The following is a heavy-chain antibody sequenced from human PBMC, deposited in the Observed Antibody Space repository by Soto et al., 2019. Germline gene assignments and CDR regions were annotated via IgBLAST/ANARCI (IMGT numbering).Heavy chain of an antibody. V-gene: IGHV3-21*01. D-gene: IGHD3-22*01. J-gene: IGHJ4*02. CDR3: ARGRAVVAATHRYYYDSSGYYSDY. CDR2: ISSSRSYI. CDR1: GFTFSSYT. Sequence: LRLSCAAPGFTFSSYTINCVRQAPGAGLEWVSSISSSRSYIYYADSEKSRFTISRDNAKNTRFLQMNSLRAEDTAVYYCARGRAVVAATHRYYYDSSGYYSDYWGQGTLVTASS.